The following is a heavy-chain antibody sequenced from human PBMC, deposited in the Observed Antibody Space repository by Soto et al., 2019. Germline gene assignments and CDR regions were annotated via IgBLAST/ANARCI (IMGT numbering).Heavy chain of an antibody. CDR2: IKQDGSEK. J-gene: IGHJ6*02. V-gene: IGHV3-7*03. Sequence: EVQLVESGGGLVQPGGSLRLSCAASGFTFSSYWMSWVRQAPGKGLEWVANIKQDGSEKYYVDSVKGRFTISRDNAKNSLYLQMNSLRAEDTAVYYCARDGYCSSTSCSTGYYYYYGMDVWGQGTTVTVSS. CDR3: ARDGYCSSTSCSTGYYYYYGMDV. CDR1: GFTFSSYW. D-gene: IGHD2-2*03.